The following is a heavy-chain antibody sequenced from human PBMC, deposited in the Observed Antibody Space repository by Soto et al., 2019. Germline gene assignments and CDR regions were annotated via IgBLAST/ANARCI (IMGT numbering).Heavy chain of an antibody. CDR2: TSYEGSNE. D-gene: IGHD3-16*01. V-gene: IGHV3-30-3*01. CDR3: ARDHRLGGDYYYYGMDV. J-gene: IGHJ6*02. Sequence: GGSLRPSCTASGFTFTNFAMHWVRQAPGKGPEWVAVTSYEGSNEYYIQSVKGRFTISRDNSKNTLYLQMDSLSTEDTAIYYCARDHRLGGDYYYYGMDVWGQGTTVTVSS. CDR1: GFTFTNFA.